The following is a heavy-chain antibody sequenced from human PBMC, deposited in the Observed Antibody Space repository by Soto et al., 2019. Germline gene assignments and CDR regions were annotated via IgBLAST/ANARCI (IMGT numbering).Heavy chain of an antibody. D-gene: IGHD4-17*01. J-gene: IGHJ2*01. V-gene: IGHV3-23*01. CDR1: GFTFSSYA. CDR2: ISGSGGST. CDR3: AKTSRATVSRGWFFDL. Sequence: EVQLLASGGGLVQPGGSLRLSCAASGFTFSSYAMSWVRQAPGKGLEWVSAISGSGGSTYYADSVKGRFTISRDNSKNTLYLQMNSLRAEDTAVYYCAKTSRATVSRGWFFDLWGRGTLVTVSS.